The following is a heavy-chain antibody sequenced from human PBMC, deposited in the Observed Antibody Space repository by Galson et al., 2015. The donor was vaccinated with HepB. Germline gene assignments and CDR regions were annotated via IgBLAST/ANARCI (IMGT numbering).Heavy chain of an antibody. CDR3: ASLDYGDYPFPFDY. J-gene: IGHJ4*02. D-gene: IGHD4-17*01. CDR1: GFTFSDYY. CDR2: ISSSSSYT. V-gene: IGHV3-11*06. Sequence: SLRLSCAASGFTFSDYYMSWIRQAPGKGLEWVSYISSSSSYTNYADSVKGRFTISRDNAKNSLYLQMNSLRAEDTAVYYCASLDYGDYPFPFDYWGQGTLVTVSS.